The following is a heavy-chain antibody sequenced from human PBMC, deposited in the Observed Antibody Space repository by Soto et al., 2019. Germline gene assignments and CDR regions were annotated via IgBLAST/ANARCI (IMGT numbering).Heavy chain of an antibody. CDR2: VDPNGGGS. Sequence: ASVKVSCKASGYTFTSYGISWVLLAPGQGLEWMGWVDPNGGGSNSAQKFQGSVTMTWDTSITTAYLDLTRLTTNDTATYFCATWVDYGDFEGFDFWGQGTLVTVS. D-gene: IGHD4-17*01. J-gene: IGHJ4*02. CDR3: ATWVDYGDFEGFDF. CDR1: GYTFTSYG. V-gene: IGHV1-2*04.